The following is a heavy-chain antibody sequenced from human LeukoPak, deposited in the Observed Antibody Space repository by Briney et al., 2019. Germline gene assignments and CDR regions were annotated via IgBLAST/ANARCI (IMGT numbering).Heavy chain of an antibody. CDR1: GFTFSSYA. V-gene: IGHV3-15*01. CDR2: IKSKTDGETT. Sequence: GGSLRLSCAASGFTFSSYAMSWVRQAPGKGLEWVGRIKSKTDGETTDYVATVKGRFTISRDDSRNTLYLQMNSLETEDTAVYYCTTRPYWGQGTLVTVSS. J-gene: IGHJ4*02. CDR3: TTRPY.